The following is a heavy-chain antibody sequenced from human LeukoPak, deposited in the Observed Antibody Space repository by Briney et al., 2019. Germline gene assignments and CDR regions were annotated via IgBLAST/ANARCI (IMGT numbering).Heavy chain of an antibody. CDR2: ISTYNGNT. V-gene: IGHV1-18*01. Sequence: GASVKVSCKASGYTFTSYGISWVRQAAGQGLEWMGWISTYNGNTNYAQNLQGRVTMTTDTSTSTAYMELRSPRSDDRAVYYCARGLFGELLFEYWGQGTLVTVSS. J-gene: IGHJ4*02. CDR1: GYTFTSYG. CDR3: ARGLFGELLFEY. D-gene: IGHD3-10*02.